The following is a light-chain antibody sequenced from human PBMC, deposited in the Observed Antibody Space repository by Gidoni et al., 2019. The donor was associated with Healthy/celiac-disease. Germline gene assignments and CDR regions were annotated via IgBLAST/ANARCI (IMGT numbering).Light chain of an antibody. J-gene: IGKJ4*01. V-gene: IGKV3-15*01. Sequence: ETVMTLPPATLSASPGERATLSCRASQSVSSNLAWYQQKPGQAPRLLIYGASTRATGIPARFSGSESGTEFTLTISSLQSEDFAVYYCQRYNNWPLTFGGGTKVEIK. CDR2: GAS. CDR3: QRYNNWPLT. CDR1: QSVSSN.